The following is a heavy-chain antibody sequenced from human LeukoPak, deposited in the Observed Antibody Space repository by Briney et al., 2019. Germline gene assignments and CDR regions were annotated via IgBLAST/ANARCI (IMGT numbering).Heavy chain of an antibody. V-gene: IGHV1-8*01. J-gene: IGHJ4*02. D-gene: IGHD2-2*01. CDR2: MNPNRGNT. Sequence: GGSVKVSCKASGYTFTSYVSNWVRQASGQGLEWVGWMNPNRGNTGYAQKFQGRATMTRNTSISTAYMELSSLRSEDTAVYYCAGMSSSTSLNYMDVWGQGTLVTVSS. CDR1: GYTFTSYV. CDR3: AGMSSSTSLNYMDV.